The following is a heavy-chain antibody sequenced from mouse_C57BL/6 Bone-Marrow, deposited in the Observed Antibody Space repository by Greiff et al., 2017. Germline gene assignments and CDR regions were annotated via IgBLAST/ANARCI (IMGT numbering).Heavy chain of an antibody. J-gene: IGHJ3*01. Sequence: QVQLQQPGAELVKPGASVKLSCKASGYTFTSYWMQWVKQRPGQGLEWIGEIDPSDSYTNYNQKFKGKATLTVDTSSSTAYMQLSSLTSEDSAVYYCARSSYYYGSLAWFAYWGQGTLVTVSA. CDR3: ARSSYYYGSLAWFAY. D-gene: IGHD1-1*01. CDR1: GYTFTSYW. V-gene: IGHV1-50*01. CDR2: IDPSDSYT.